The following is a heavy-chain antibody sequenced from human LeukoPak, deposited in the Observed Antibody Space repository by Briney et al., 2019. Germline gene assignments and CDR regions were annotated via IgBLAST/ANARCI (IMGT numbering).Heavy chain of an antibody. Sequence: SETLSLTCTVSGGSISSYYWSWIRQPSGKGLEWIGYMYHSGTTSNNPSLKSRVTISVDTSKNQFSLKVRSVTAADTAVYYCARGLGWGATIFDYWGQGALVTVSS. CDR2: MYHSGTT. D-gene: IGHD1-26*01. CDR1: GGSISSYY. CDR3: ARGLGWGATIFDY. V-gene: IGHV4-59*01. J-gene: IGHJ4*02.